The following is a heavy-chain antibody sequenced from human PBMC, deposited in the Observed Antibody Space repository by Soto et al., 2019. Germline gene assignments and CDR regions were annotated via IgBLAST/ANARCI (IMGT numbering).Heavy chain of an antibody. V-gene: IGHV3-7*01. CDR1: GFTLRSYW. J-gene: IGHJ3*02. CDR3: AMTRTTVTTNDAFDI. D-gene: IGHD4-17*01. Sequence: PVGSVRLSCAASGFTLRSYWMSWVRQAPGKGLEWLATIKTDASEKKYVDSVKGRFTVSRDNAKNSLYLQMDSLRAEDTAVYYCAMTRTTVTTNDAFDIWGQGTMVTVSS. CDR2: IKTDASEK.